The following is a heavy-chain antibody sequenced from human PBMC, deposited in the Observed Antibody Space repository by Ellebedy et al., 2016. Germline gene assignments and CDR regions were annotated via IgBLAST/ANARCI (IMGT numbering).Heavy chain of an antibody. CDR3: ARVGYCSSTSCADAFDI. D-gene: IGHD2-2*01. Sequence: ASVKVSCXASGYTFTSYYMHWVRQAPGQGLEWMGWINPNSGGTNYAQKFQGRVTMTRDTSISTAYMELSRLRSDDTAVYYCARVGYCSSTSCADAFDIWGQGTMVTVSS. J-gene: IGHJ3*02. CDR2: INPNSGGT. V-gene: IGHV1-2*02. CDR1: GYTFTSYY.